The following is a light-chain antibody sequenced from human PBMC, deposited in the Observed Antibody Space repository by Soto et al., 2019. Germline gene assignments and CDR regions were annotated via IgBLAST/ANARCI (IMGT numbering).Light chain of an antibody. CDR3: QQYNKWPLS. CDR1: QSVSSN. J-gene: IGKJ4*01. V-gene: IGKV3D-15*01. Sequence: EIVMTQSPATLSVSPGQRATLSCRASQSVSSNVAWYQHNPGQAPRLLVYVASTRATGIPARFNGSGSGTEYTLTISSLQSEDFAVYYCQQYNKWPLSFGGGTKVEIK. CDR2: VAS.